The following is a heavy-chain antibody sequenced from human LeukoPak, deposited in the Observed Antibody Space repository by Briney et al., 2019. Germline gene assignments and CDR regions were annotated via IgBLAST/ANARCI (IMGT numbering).Heavy chain of an antibody. CDR2: IIPIFGTA. J-gene: IGHJ5*02. CDR3: ARGLLDCSSTSCYTDNWFDP. D-gene: IGHD2-2*02. V-gene: IGHV1-69*13. Sequence: SVKVSCKASGGTFSSYAISWVRQAPGQGLEWMGGIIPIFGTANYAQKFQGRVTITADESTSTAYMELSSLRSEDTAVYYCARGLLDCSSTSCYTDNWFDPWGQETLVTVSS. CDR1: GGTFSSYA.